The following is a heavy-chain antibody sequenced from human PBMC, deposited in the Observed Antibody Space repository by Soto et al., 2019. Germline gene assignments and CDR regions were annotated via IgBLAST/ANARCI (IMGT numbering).Heavy chain of an antibody. V-gene: IGHV3-21*01. J-gene: IGHJ4*02. CDR2: ISSSSSYI. CDR3: ARDRVSGTHFDY. D-gene: IGHD1-1*01. CDR1: GFTFSSYS. Sequence: GGSLRLSCAASGFTFSSYSMNWVRQAPGKGLEWVSSISSSSSYIYYADSVKGRFTISRDNAKNSLYLQMNSLRAEDTAVYYCARDRVSGTHFDYWGQGTLVTVSS.